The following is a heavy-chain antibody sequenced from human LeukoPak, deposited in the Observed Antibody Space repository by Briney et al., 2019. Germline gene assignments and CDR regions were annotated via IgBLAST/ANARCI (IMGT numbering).Heavy chain of an antibody. CDR3: ARATLEYCSGGSCYGLFDY. CDR1: GGSFSGYY. J-gene: IGHJ4*02. Sequence: PSETLSLTYAVYGGSFSGYYWSWIRQPPGKGLEWIGEINHSGSTNYNPSLKSRVTISVDTSKNQFSLKLSSVTAADTAVYYCARATLEYCSGGSCYGLFDYWGQGTLVTVSS. D-gene: IGHD2-15*01. V-gene: IGHV4-34*01. CDR2: INHSGST.